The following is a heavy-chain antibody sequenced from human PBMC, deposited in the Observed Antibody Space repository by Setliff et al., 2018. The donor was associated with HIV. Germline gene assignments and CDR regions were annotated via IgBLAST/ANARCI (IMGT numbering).Heavy chain of an antibody. J-gene: IGHJ6*03. CDR2: INPNGDQT. Sequence: ASVKVSCKTSGYTFTGSYINWVRQAPGKGLEWMGRINPNGDQTRPARKFQGRVTMATETSITTAYMELTNLRSDDTAVYYCARDPRQWLGGIYGNYYMDVWGKGTTVTVSS. D-gene: IGHD6-19*01. CDR1: GYTFTGSY. V-gene: IGHV1-2*06. CDR3: ARDPRQWLGGIYGNYYMDV.